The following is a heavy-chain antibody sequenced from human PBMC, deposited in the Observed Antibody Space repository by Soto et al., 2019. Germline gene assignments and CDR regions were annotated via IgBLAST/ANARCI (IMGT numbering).Heavy chain of an antibody. CDR2: IYHSGST. D-gene: IGHD3-16*01. CDR3: ARNTGEPGPALPPQYYFDY. J-gene: IGHJ4*02. Sequence: QVQLQESGPGLVKPSGTLSLTCAVSGGSISSSNWWSWVRQPPGKGLEWIGEIYHSGSTNYNPSLKSRVTISVDKSKNQFSLKLSSVTAADTAVYYCARNTGEPGPALPPQYYFDYWGQGTLVTVSS. V-gene: IGHV4-4*02. CDR1: GGSISSSNW.